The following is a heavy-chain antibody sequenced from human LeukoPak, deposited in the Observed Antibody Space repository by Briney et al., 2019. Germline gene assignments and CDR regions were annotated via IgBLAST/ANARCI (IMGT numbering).Heavy chain of an antibody. Sequence: ASVKVSCKASGYTFTGYYMHWVRQAPGQGLEWMGWINPNSGGTNYAQKFQGRVTMTRDTSISTAYMELSRLRSDDTAVYYCARVGLPAAQRAVDYWGRGTLVTVSS. J-gene: IGHJ4*02. V-gene: IGHV1-2*02. D-gene: IGHD2-2*01. CDR2: INPNSGGT. CDR1: GYTFTGYY. CDR3: ARVGLPAAQRAVDY.